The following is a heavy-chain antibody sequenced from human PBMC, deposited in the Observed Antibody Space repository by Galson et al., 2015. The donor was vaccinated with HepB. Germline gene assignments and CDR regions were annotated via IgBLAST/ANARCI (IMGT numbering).Heavy chain of an antibody. D-gene: IGHD5-12*01. CDR1: GFTFSSYG. V-gene: IGHV3-30*18. CDR2: ISYDGSNK. CDR3: AKDKWLDY. J-gene: IGHJ4*02. Sequence: SLRLSCAASGFTFSSYGMHWVRQAPGKGLEWVAVISYDGSNKYYADSVKGRFTISRDNSKNTLYLQMNSLRAEDTAVYYCAKDKWLDYWGQGTLVTVSS.